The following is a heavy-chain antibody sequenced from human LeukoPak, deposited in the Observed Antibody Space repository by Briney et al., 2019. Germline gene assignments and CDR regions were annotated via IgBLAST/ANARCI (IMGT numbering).Heavy chain of an antibody. CDR1: GFTFSSYW. J-gene: IGHJ4*02. V-gene: IGHV3-7*04. Sequence: GGSLRLSCAASGFTFSSYWMSWVRQAPGKGLEWVANIKQDGSEKYYVDSVKGRFTISRDNAKNSLYLQMNSLRAEDTAVYYCARAYYDFWSGYSVDYWGQGTLVTVSS. D-gene: IGHD3-3*01. CDR2: IKQDGSEK. CDR3: ARAYYDFWSGYSVDY.